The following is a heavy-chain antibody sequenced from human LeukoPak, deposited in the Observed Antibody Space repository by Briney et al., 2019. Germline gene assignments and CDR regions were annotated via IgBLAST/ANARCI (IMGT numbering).Heavy chain of an antibody. CDR1: GVSISSYY. Sequence: KPSETLSLTCTVSGVSISSYYWSWIRQPPGKGLEWIGYIYYSGSTNYNPSLKSRVTISVDTSKNQFSLKLSSVTAADTAVYYCARFSKGGAFDIWGQGTMVTVSS. CDR3: ARFSKGGAFDI. CDR2: IYYSGST. V-gene: IGHV4-59*01. D-gene: IGHD2-15*01. J-gene: IGHJ3*02.